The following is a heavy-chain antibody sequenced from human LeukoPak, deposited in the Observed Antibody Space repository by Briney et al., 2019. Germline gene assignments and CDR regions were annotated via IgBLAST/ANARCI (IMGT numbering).Heavy chain of an antibody. J-gene: IGHJ4*02. CDR1: GFTFSYYG. V-gene: IGHV3-33*01. CDR3: ARVGIFCSSTSCSRFPRGREDY. D-gene: IGHD2-2*01. CDR2: IWHDGGKR. Sequence: GGSLRLSCAASGFTFSYYGMQWVRQAPGKGLEWVALIWHDGGKRYYADSVKGRFTISRDNSKNTLYLQMTTLRAEDTAVYYCARVGIFCSSTSCSRFPRGREDYWGQGTLVTVSS.